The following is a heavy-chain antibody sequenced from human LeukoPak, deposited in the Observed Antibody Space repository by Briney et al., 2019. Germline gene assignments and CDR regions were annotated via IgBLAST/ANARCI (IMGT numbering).Heavy chain of an antibody. V-gene: IGHV3-33*08. J-gene: IGHJ4*02. CDR3: ARDLAGATVATYFDY. CDR1: GFTFSSYG. CDR2: IWYDGSNK. D-gene: IGHD4-17*01. Sequence: GRSLRLSCAASGFTFSSYGMHWVRQAPGKGLQRVADIWYDGSNKYYADSVKGRFTISRDNSKNTLYLQMNSLKAEDTAVYYCARDLAGATVATYFDYWGQGTLVTVSS.